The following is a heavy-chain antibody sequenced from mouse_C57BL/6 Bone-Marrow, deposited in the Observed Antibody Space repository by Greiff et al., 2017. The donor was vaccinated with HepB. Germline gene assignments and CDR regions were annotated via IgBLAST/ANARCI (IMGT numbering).Heavy chain of an antibody. CDR2: IDPENGDT. Sequence: EVQLQESGAELVRPGASVKLSCTASGFNIKDDYMHWVKQRPEQGLEWIGWIDPENGDTEYASKFQGKATITADTSSNTAYLKLSSLTSEDTAVYYCTTYYSNYLYYFDYWGQGTTLTVSS. V-gene: IGHV14-4*01. CDR3: TTYYSNYLYYFDY. D-gene: IGHD2-5*01. J-gene: IGHJ2*01. CDR1: GFNIKDDY.